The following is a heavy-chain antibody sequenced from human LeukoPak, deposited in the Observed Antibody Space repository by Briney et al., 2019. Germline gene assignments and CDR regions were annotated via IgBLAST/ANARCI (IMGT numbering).Heavy chain of an antibody. J-gene: IGHJ4*02. CDR3: ARQDGDGYINNPQFDY. D-gene: IGHD5-24*01. Sequence: SETLSLTCTVSGGSVTSSTYYWGWIRQPPGKGLEWIGSIYYSGSTFYNPSLKSRVTISVDTSKKRFSLKLSSVTAADTAVYYCARQDGDGYINNPQFDYWGQGTLVTVSS. CDR2: IYYSGST. V-gene: IGHV4-39*01. CDR1: GGSVTSSTYY.